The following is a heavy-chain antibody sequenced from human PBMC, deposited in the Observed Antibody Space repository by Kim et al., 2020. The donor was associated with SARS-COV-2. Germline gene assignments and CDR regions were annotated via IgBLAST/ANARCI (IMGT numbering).Heavy chain of an antibody. CDR1: GGSFSAYY. V-gene: IGHV4-34*01. D-gene: IGHD6-19*01. J-gene: IGHJ6*03. CDR2: INHSGST. Sequence: SETLSLTCAVYGGSFSAYYWSWIRQPPGKGLEWIGEINHSGSTNYNPSLKSRVTISVDTSKNQFSLKLSSVTAADTAVYYCARGTRQWLVRGPYYYYMDV. CDR3: ARGTRQWLVRGPYYYYMDV.